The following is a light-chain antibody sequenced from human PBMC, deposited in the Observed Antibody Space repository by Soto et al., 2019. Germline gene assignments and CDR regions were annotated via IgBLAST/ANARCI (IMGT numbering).Light chain of an antibody. Sequence: QSALTQPASVSGSPGQSITISCTGTSSDVVSYNLVSWYQQHPGKAPKLMIYEGSKRPSGVSNRFSGSKSGNAASLTISGLQAEDEADYYCCSYAGSSIHVVFGGGTKVTVL. V-gene: IGLV2-23*01. CDR1: SSDVVSYNL. J-gene: IGLJ2*01. CDR2: EGS. CDR3: CSYAGSSIHVV.